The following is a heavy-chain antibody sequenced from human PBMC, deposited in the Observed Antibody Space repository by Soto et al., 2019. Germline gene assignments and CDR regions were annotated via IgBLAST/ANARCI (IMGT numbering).Heavy chain of an antibody. V-gene: IGHV3-7*01. J-gene: IGHJ3*01. CDR2: IKQDGSEK. CDR3: SKAMIGSYDSDAFDV. Sequence: GGSLRLSCAASGFTFSSYWMSWVRQAPGKGLEWVANIKQDGSEKYYADSVKGRFTISRDNSKNTLFLQMNSLRPEDTAVYYCSKAMIGSYDSDAFDVCGQGTMVTVSS. CDR1: GFTFSSYW. D-gene: IGHD3-22*01.